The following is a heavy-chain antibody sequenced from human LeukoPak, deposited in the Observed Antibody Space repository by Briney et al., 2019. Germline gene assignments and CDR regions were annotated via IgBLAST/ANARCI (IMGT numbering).Heavy chain of an antibody. Sequence: GGSLRLSCAASGFTFSSYSMNWVRQAPGKGLEWVANIKQDGSEKYYVDSVKGRFTISRDNAKNSLYLQMNSLRAEDTAVYYCARARGSSGYSYYFDYWGQGTLVTVSS. CDR3: ARARGSSGYSYYFDY. J-gene: IGHJ4*02. CDR2: IKQDGSEK. CDR1: GFTFSSYS. V-gene: IGHV3-7*03. D-gene: IGHD3-22*01.